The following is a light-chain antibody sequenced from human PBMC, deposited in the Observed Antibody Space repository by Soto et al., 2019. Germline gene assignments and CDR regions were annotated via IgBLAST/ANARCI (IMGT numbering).Light chain of an antibody. CDR1: QNIYTY. CDR2: ASS. V-gene: IGKV1-39*01. J-gene: IGKJ4*01. Sequence: DIQLTHSPSSLSASVGDRVTISCRASQNIYTYVNWYQVKPVKAPKLLIFASSTLQSGVPSRFSGSGSGADVSLTISSLQPEDLAIYYCQQSYSNIFSFGGGTRVEL. CDR3: QQSYSNIFS.